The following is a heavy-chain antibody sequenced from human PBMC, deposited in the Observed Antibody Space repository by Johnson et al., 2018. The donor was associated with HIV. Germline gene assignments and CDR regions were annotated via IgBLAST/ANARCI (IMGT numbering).Heavy chain of an antibody. CDR1: GFIFSDFG. D-gene: IGHD4-23*01. Sequence: QEQLVESGGGVVQPGRSLRLSCAASGFIFSDFGMHWVRQAPGKGLEWVAVISHDANNKFYADSVKGRFAVSRDDSKNTLYLQMSSLRVEDTAVYYCANLGDYGGNNGFDIWGQGTMVTVSS. CDR2: ISHDANNK. V-gene: IGHV3-30*18. J-gene: IGHJ3*02. CDR3: ANLGDYGGNNGFDI.